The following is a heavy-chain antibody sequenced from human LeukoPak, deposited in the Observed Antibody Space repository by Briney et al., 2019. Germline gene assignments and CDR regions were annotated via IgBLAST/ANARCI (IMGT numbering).Heavy chain of an antibody. CDR3: ARDSYYDSSGYYHTAYSFDY. V-gene: IGHV1-8*01. CDR2: MNPNSGNT. D-gene: IGHD3-22*01. J-gene: IGHJ4*02. Sequence: ASGKVSCKASGYTFTSYDINWVRQATGQGLEWMGWMNPNSGNTGYAQKFQGRVTMTTDTSTSTAYMELGSLRSDDTAVYYCARDSYYDSSGYYHTAYSFDYWGQGTLVTVSS. CDR1: GYTFTSYD.